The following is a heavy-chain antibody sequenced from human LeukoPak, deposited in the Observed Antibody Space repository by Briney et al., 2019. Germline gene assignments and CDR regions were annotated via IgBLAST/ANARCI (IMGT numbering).Heavy chain of an antibody. CDR1: GFTFSSYA. CDR3: ARALLEYSSSSPWFDP. J-gene: IGHJ5*02. CDR2: IRYDGSNK. D-gene: IGHD6-6*01. V-gene: IGHV3-30*02. Sequence: GGSLRLSCAASGFTFSSYAMSWVRQAPGKGLEWVAFIRYDGSNKYYADSVKGRFTISRDNSKNTLYLQMNSLRAEDTAVYYCARALLEYSSSSPWFDPWGQGTLVTVSS.